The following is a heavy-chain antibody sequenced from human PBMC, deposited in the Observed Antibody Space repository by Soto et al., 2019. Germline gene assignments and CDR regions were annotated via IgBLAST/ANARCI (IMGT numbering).Heavy chain of an antibody. J-gene: IGHJ6*01. CDR2: ISYDGSNK. Sequence: QVQLVESGGGVVQPGRSLRLSCAASGFTFSSYAMHWVRQAPGKGLEWVAVISYDGSNKYYADSVKGRFTISRDNSKNTLYLQMNSLRAEDTAVYYCARVLTLPAAMLDYYYYGMDVW. CDR1: GFTFSSYA. D-gene: IGHD2-2*01. V-gene: IGHV3-30-3*01. CDR3: ARVLTLPAAMLDYYYYGMDV.